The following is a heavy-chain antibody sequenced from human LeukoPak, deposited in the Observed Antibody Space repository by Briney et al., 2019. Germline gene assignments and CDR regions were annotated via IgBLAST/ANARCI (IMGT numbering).Heavy chain of an antibody. CDR1: GGSVSDNH. CDR2: IHSSWST. Sequence: SETLSLTCDVSGGSVSDNHWSWIRLAAGQGLEWIGRIHSSWSTSYNSSLKSRVTLSIATSKNEFALKLSSMTAADTAVYYCARDASRYVSSSTCYMDFFFDYWGQGTLVTVSS. D-gene: IGHD2-2*02. CDR3: ARDASRYVSSSTCYMDFFFDY. V-gene: IGHV4-4*07. J-gene: IGHJ4*02.